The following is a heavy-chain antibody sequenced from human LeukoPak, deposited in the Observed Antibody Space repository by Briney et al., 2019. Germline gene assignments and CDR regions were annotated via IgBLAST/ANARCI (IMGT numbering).Heavy chain of an antibody. CDR3: AKEGGDGSPFDY. V-gene: IGHV3-30*02. Sequence: PGGSLRLSCAASGFIFSNYGMHWVRHSPDKGLEWEKFIRFDGSTQYYADSVKVRFTISRDNSKDTLYLQMSSLRLEDTGVYYCAKEGGDGSPFDYWGQGILVTVSS. J-gene: IGHJ4*02. CDR1: GFIFSNYG. CDR2: IRFDGSTQ. D-gene: IGHD5-24*01.